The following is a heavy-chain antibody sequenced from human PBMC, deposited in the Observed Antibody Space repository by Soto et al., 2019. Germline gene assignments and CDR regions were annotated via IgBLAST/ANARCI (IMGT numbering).Heavy chain of an antibody. J-gene: IGHJ3*02. V-gene: IGHV1-46*03. Sequence: ASVKVSCKASGYTFTSYYMHWVRQAPGQGLEWMGIINPSGGSTSYAQKFQGRVTMTRDTSTSTVYMELSSLRSEDTAVYYCARVCRQVATVTTKDGRGLVGAFDIWGQGTMVTVSS. CDR3: ARVCRQVATVTTKDGRGLVGAFDI. D-gene: IGHD4-17*01. CDR2: INPSGGST. CDR1: GYTFTSYY.